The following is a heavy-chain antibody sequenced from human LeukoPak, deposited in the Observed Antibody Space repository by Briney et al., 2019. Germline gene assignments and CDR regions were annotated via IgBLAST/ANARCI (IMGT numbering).Heavy chain of an antibody. V-gene: IGHV3-9*03. Sequence: GGSLRLSCADSGFTFDDYAMHWVRQAPGKGLEWVSGISWNSGSIGYADSVKGRFTISRDNAKNSLYLQMNSLRAEDMALYYCAKDTSGVLDYWGQGTLVTVSS. CDR2: ISWNSGSI. CDR3: AKDTSGVLDY. CDR1: GFTFDDYA. J-gene: IGHJ4*02.